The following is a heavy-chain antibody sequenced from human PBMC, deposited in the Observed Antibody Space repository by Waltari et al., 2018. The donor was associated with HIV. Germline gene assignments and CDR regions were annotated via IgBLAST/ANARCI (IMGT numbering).Heavy chain of an antibody. CDR2: ITPTGAT. V-gene: IGHV4-34*02. D-gene: IGHD2-2*02. J-gene: IGHJ4*02. Sequence: QVQLQQSGAGLLKTSETLSLPCAVNGGSFRGFYCSWICQDPRTGLEWIGEITPTGATNYKASLKVRVTISRDTSRNLISLDRKSVTAADTATYFCAGSTIGCTESNCYTTHFDYWGQGSPVTVSS. CDR3: AGSTIGCTESNCYTTHFDY. CDR1: GGSFRGFY.